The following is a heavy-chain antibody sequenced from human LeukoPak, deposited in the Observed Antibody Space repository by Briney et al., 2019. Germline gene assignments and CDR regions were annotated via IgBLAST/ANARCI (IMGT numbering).Heavy chain of an antibody. J-gene: IGHJ6*03. V-gene: IGHV4-4*02. CDR1: GGSISSSNW. CDR2: IYHSGRA. Sequence: SETLSLTCAVSGGSISSSNWWSWVRQPPGKGLEWIGEIYHSGRANYNPSLKRRLTISVDKSKNQFSLTLSSVTAADTAVYYCARPYYYYMDVWGKGTTVTVSS. CDR3: ARPYYYYMDV.